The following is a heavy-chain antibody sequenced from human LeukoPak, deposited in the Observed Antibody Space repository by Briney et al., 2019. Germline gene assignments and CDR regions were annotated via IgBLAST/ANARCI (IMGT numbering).Heavy chain of an antibody. CDR3: ASTPDYYDSSGYSDY. CDR2: IYYSGST. J-gene: IGHJ4*02. V-gene: IGHV4-30-4*08. Sequence: SETLSLTCTVSGGSISSGDYYWSWIRQPPGKGLEWIGYIYYSGSTYYNPSLKSRVTISVDTSKNQFSLKLSSVTAADTTVYYCASTPDYYDSSGYSDYWGRGTLVTVSS. CDR1: GGSISSGDYY. D-gene: IGHD3-22*01.